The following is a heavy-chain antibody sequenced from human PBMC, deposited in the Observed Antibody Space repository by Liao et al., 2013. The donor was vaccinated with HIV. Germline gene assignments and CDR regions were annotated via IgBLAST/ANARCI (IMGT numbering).Heavy chain of an antibody. J-gene: IGHJ4*02. V-gene: IGHV4-59*01. CDR1: GGTISSYY. CDR2: IFYSGSP. Sequence: QVQLQESGSGLVKPSETLSLTCTVSGGTISSYYWSWIRQSPGKGLEWIGYIFYSGSPNYNPSLKSRVTMSVDTSKNQFSLKLSSVTAADTAVYYCAASTALYSSSWYFYFDNWGQGTLVTVSS. D-gene: IGHD6-13*01. CDR3: AASTALYSSSWYFYFDN.